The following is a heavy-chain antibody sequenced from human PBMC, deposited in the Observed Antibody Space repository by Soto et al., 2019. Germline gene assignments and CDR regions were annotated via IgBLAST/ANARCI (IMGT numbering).Heavy chain of an antibody. J-gene: IGHJ5*02. Sequence: ASVKVSCKASGYSFPNNDVSWVRQATGQGLEWMGWMNPGSGDTGYAQKFQGRVTMTRDISTATAYMELSSLRSDDTATYYCARMATFGSLNWFDPWGQGTLVTVSS. V-gene: IGHV1-8*01. CDR3: ARMATFGSLNWFDP. CDR2: MNPGSGDT. D-gene: IGHD3-16*01. CDR1: GYSFPNND.